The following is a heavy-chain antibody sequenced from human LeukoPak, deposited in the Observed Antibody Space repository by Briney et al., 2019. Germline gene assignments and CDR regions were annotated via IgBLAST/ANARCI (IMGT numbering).Heavy chain of an antibody. J-gene: IGHJ4*02. Sequence: PGESLRLSCVVSGFTFSSYPMTWVRQAPGKGLEWVSTISGAGSNTHYADSVKGRFTISRDNSKNTLYLQMNSLRAEDTAVYYCVKEYYASGSYYGYFDYWGQGTLVTVSS. CDR2: ISGAGSNT. D-gene: IGHD3-10*01. CDR3: VKEYYASGSYYGYFDY. V-gene: IGHV3-23*01. CDR1: GFTFSSYP.